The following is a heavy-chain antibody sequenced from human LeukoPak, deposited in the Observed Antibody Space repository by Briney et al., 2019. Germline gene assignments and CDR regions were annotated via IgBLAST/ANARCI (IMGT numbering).Heavy chain of an antibody. CDR2: INHSGST. CDR3: ARVVYYYDSSGYYYTYFDY. D-gene: IGHD3-22*01. V-gene: IGHV4-34*01. J-gene: IGHJ4*02. Sequence: SETLSLTCAVYGGSFSGYYWSWIRQPPGKGLEWIGEINHSGSTNYNLSLKSRVTISVDTSKNQFSLKLSSVTAADTAVYYCARVVYYYDSSGYYYTYFDYWGQGTLVTVSS. CDR1: GGSFSGYY.